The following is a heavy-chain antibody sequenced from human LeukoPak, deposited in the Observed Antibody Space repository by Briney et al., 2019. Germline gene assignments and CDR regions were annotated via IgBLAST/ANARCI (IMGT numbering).Heavy chain of an antibody. V-gene: IGHV4-34*01. D-gene: IGHD6-13*01. Sequence: SETLSLTCAVYGGSFSGYYWSWIRQPPGKGLEWIGEINHSGSTNYNPSLKSRVTISVDTSKNQFSLKLSSVTAADTAVYYCARAVGSSWGQETLVTVSS. CDR3: ARAVGSS. CDR2: INHSGST. J-gene: IGHJ4*02. CDR1: GGSFSGYY.